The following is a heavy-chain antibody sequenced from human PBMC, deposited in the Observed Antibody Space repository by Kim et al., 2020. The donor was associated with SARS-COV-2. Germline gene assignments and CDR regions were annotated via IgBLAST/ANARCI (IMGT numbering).Heavy chain of an antibody. J-gene: IGHJ4*02. CDR3: VRERTLTGTVPHFDY. D-gene: IGHD3-9*01. Sequence: ADSVRGRFTISRDNAKNMVYLQMSSLGVEDTAVYYCVRERTLTGTVPHFDYWGQGTLVTVSS. V-gene: IGHV3-74*01.